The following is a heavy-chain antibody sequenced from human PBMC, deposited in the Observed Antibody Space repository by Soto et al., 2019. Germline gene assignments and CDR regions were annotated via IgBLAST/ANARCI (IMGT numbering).Heavy chain of an antibody. CDR1: GFTFSNYE. D-gene: IGHD3-3*01. Sequence: VGSLRLSCAASGFTFSNYEMNWVRQAPGKGLEWVSYISSSGSTTYSADSVRGRFTISRDNAKTSLYLQMNSLRAEDTAVYYCVRDRGGYYMGYYFDYWGQGTLVTVSS. J-gene: IGHJ4*02. CDR2: ISSSGSTT. CDR3: VRDRGGYYMGYYFDY. V-gene: IGHV3-48*03.